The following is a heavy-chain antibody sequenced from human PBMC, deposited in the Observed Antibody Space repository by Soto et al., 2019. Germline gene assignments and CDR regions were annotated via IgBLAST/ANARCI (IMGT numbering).Heavy chain of an antibody. CDR1: GGTFSSYT. CDR2: IIPILGIA. CDR3: ARGRGYSGYDPFDY. J-gene: IGHJ4*01. Sequence: QVQLVQSGAEVKKPGSSVKVSCKASGGTFSSYTISWVRQAPGQGLEWMGRIIPILGIANYAQKFQGRVTITADKSTSTAYMELRSLRSEDTAVYYCARGRGYSGYDPFDYWGHGTLVTVSS. D-gene: IGHD5-12*01. V-gene: IGHV1-69*02.